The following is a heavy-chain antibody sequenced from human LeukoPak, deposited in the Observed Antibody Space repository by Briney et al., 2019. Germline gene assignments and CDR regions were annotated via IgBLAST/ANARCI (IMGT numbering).Heavy chain of an antibody. CDR3: AKDPSSSSKFGYLQH. Sequence: QPGGSLRLSCAASGFTFSSYGMHWVRQAPGKGVEWVAVISYDGSNKYYADSVKGRFTSSRDNSKHTLYLQMTSLRAGDTAVYYCAKDPSSSSKFGYLQHWGQGTLVTVSS. CDR2: ISYDGSNK. J-gene: IGHJ1*01. CDR1: GFTFSSYG. V-gene: IGHV3-30*18. D-gene: IGHD6-6*01.